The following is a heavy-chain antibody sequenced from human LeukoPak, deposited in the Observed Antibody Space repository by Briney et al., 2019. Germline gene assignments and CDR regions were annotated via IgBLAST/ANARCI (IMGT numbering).Heavy chain of an antibody. CDR2: IYSGGST. D-gene: IGHD4-17*01. J-gene: IGHJ4*02. V-gene: IGHV3-66*01. CDR3: ARVYVDYSYYFDY. CDR1: GFTVSSNY. Sequence: GGSLRLSCAASGFTVSSNYMSWVRQAPGKGLEWVSVIYSGGSTYYADSVKGRFTISRDNSKNTLYLQMNSLRAEDTAVYYCARVYVDYSYYFDYWGQGTLVTVSS.